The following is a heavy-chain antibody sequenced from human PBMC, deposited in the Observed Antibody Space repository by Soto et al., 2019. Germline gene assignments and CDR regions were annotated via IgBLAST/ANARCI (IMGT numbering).Heavy chain of an antibody. CDR3: ARAGGDYGDYGLFFQH. V-gene: IGHV4-59*01. J-gene: IGHJ1*01. Sequence: SATLSLTCTVSGGSISSYYWSWIRQPPGKGLEWIGYIYYSGSTNYNPSLKSRVTISVDTSKNQFSLKLSSVTAADTAVYYCARAGGDYGDYGLFFQHWGQGTLVTVSS. CDR1: GGSISSYY. D-gene: IGHD4-17*01. CDR2: IYYSGST.